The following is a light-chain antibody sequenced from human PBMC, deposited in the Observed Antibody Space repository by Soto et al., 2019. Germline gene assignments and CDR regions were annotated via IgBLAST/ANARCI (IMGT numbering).Light chain of an antibody. CDR2: GAS. CDR3: QQYGSVPLT. CDR1: QSDSTSY. J-gene: IGKJ4*01. Sequence: EIVLTQSPGTLSLSPGERATLSCRASQSDSTSYLAWYQQKPGQAPRLLIYGASSRATGIPDRFSGSGYGADFTLTISRLEPEDSAVYYCQQYGSVPLTFGGGTKVEIK. V-gene: IGKV3-20*01.